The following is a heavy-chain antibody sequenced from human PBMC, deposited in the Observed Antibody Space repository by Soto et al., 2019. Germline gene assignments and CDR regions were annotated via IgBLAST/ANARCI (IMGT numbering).Heavy chain of an antibody. CDR2: IDHDGPT. J-gene: IGHJ4*02. CDR1: GFIFSIYW. CDR3: VRDSHGDY. Sequence: EVQLVESGGGLVQPGGSLRLSCAGSGFIFSIYWMHWVRQAPGKGLEWVSRIDHDGPTDYADSVRGRFTISRDNAESTLYLQMNSLRPEDTAVYYCVRDSHGDYWGQGTLVTVSS. V-gene: IGHV3-74*01.